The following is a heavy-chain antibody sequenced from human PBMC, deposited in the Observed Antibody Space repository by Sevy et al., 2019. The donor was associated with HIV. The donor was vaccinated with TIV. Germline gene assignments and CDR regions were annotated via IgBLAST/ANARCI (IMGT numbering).Heavy chain of an antibody. CDR1: GYTFTGYY. CDR3: ARKSITIFGVVRAFDI. V-gene: IGHV1-2*02. J-gene: IGHJ3*02. CDR2: INPNSGGT. D-gene: IGHD3-3*01. Sequence: ASVKVSCKASGYTFTGYYMHWVRQAPGQGLEWMGWINPNSGGTNYAQKFQGRVTMTRDTSIRTAYMELSRLRSDDTAGYYCARKSITIFGVVRAFDIWGQGTMVTVSS.